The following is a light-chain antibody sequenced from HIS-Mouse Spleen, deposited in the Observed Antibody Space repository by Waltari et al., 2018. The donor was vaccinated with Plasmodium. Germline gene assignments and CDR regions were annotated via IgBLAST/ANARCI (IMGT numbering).Light chain of an antibody. CDR2: GAS. Sequence: EIVMTQSPATLSVSPGERATLSCRASQSVSSNLAWYQQKPGQAPRLLIYGASNRATVIPARFSGSGSGTEFTLTISSLQSEDFAVYYCQQYNNWSFTFGPGTKVDIK. CDR1: QSVSSN. J-gene: IGKJ3*01. CDR3: QQYNNWSFT. V-gene: IGKV3-15*01.